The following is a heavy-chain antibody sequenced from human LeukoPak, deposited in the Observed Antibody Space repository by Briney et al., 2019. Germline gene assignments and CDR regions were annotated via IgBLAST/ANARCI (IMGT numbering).Heavy chain of an antibody. V-gene: IGHV4-59*01. D-gene: IGHD2-8*01. CDR3: ARAAGVPVAFDI. J-gene: IGHJ3*02. Sequence: KPSETLSLTCTVSGGSISSYYWSWIRQPPWKGLEWIGYIYYSGSTNYNPSLKSRVTISVDTSKNQFSLKLSSVTAADTAVYYCARAAGVPVAFDIWGQGTMVTVSS. CDR2: IYYSGST. CDR1: GGSISSYY.